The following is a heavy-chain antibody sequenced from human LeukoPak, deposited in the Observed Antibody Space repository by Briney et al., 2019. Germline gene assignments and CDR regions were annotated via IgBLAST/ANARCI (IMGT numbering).Heavy chain of an antibody. CDR2: IKSKTDGGTT. Sequence: PGGSLRLSCAASGFTFSNAWMSWVRQAPGKGLEWVGRIKSKTDGGTTDYAAPVKGRFTISRDDSKNTLYLQMNSLKTEDTAVYYCTTDSYDSSGYYYDGGSDAFDIWGQGTMVTVSS. D-gene: IGHD3-22*01. V-gene: IGHV3-15*01. CDR1: GFTFSNAW. J-gene: IGHJ3*02. CDR3: TTDSYDSSGYYYDGGSDAFDI.